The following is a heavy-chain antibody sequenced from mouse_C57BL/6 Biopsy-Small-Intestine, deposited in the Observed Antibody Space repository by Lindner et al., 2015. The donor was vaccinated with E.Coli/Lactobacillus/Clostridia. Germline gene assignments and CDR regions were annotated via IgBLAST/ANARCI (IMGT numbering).Heavy chain of an antibody. CDR3: ARSGTSYFDV. Sequence: VQLQESGAELARPGASVKLSCKASGYTLTSYGISWVKQRTGQGLEWIGEIYPRSGNTYYNEKFKGKATLTADKSSSTAYMELRSLTSEDSAVYFCARSGTSYFDVWGTGTTVTVSS. D-gene: IGHD3-1*01. J-gene: IGHJ1*03. CDR1: GYTLTSYG. V-gene: IGHV1-81*01. CDR2: IYPRSGNT.